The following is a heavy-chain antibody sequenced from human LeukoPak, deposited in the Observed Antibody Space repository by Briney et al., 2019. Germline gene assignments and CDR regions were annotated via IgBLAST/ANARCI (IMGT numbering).Heavy chain of an antibody. D-gene: IGHD3-10*01. CDR1: GGSTSSDY. CDR3: ARSRGVMVFDY. J-gene: IGHJ4*02. Sequence: SETLSLTCTVSGGSTSSDYWSWIRQSPGKGLEWVGYVYNSGDTGKNPSLKSRVTILLDTSKNQCSLKLTSVSAADAAVYYCARSRGVMVFDYWGQGTLVTVSS. CDR2: VYNSGDT. V-gene: IGHV4-59*08.